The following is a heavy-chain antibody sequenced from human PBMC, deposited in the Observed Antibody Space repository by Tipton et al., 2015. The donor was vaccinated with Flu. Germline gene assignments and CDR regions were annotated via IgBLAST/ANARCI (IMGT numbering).Heavy chain of an antibody. CDR3: ARDLGRSSSPDY. V-gene: IGHV3-74*01. D-gene: IGHD6-6*01. CDR1: GFTFSSYW. Sequence: SLRLSCAASGFTFSSYWMHWVRQAPGKGRVWVSRFDRDGSSTSYADSVKGRFTISRDNAKNTLYLQMNSLRAEDTAVYYCARDLGRSSSPDYWGQGTLLTVSS. CDR2: FDRDGSST. J-gene: IGHJ4*02.